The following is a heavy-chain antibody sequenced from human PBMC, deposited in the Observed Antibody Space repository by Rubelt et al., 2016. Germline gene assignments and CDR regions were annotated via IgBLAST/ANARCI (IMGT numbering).Heavy chain of an antibody. V-gene: IGHV3-7*01. CDR1: GFTFSAYW. CDR3: ATDYGGNSARFDY. D-gene: IGHD4-23*01. CDR2: IKQDGSEK. Sequence: GGGLVQPGGSLRLSCVASGFTFSAYWMGWVRQAPGKGLEWVGNIKQDGSEKYYLESVKGRFTISRDNAKNSLYLQMNSLRDEDTAVYYCATDYGGNSARFDYWGQGTLVTVSS. J-gene: IGHJ4*02.